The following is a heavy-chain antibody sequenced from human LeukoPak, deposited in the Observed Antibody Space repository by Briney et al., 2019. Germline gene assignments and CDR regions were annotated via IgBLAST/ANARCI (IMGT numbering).Heavy chain of an antibody. D-gene: IGHD1-26*01. CDR3: ARERGNSGRPGGNAFDI. V-gene: IGHV1-18*01. CDR1: GGTFSSYA. CDR2: ISAYNGNT. Sequence: ASVKVSCKASGGTFSSYAISWVRQAPGQGLEWMGWISAYNGNTNNAQKFQGRVTMTTDTSTTTAYMELRSLRSDDTAVYYCARERGNSGRPGGNAFDIWGQGTMVTVSS. J-gene: IGHJ3*02.